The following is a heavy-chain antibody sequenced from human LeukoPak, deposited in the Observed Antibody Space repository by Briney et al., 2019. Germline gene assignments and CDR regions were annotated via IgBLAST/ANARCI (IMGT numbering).Heavy chain of an antibody. CDR1: GGSISSYY. V-gene: IGHV4-59*01. J-gene: IGHJ4*02. D-gene: IGHD1-26*01. CDR2: IHYSGST. CDR3: ARLGSGSYYDSRGQFDY. Sequence: SETLSLTCTVSGGSISSYYWGWIRQPPGKGLEWIGYIHYSGSTSYNPSLKSRVTISVDTSKSQFSLKLSSVTAADTAVYYCARLGSGSYYDSRGQFDYWGQGTLVTVSS.